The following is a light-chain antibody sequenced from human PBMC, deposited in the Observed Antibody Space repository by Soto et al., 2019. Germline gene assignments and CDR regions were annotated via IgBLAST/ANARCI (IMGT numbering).Light chain of an antibody. CDR1: RSNIGGNA. CDR3: AVWDDNLKGL. J-gene: IGLJ2*01. V-gene: IGLV1-44*01. CDR2: AND. Sequence: QSVLTQPPSMSGTPGQRVTISCSGSRSNIGGNAVTWYQQVPGTAPRLLIDANDQRPSGVSDRFSGSKSATSASLAISGLQSEDEADYYCAVWDDNLKGLFGGGTQLTVL.